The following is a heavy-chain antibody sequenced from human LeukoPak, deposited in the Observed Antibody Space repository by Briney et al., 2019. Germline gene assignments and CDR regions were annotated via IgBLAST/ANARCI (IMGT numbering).Heavy chain of an antibody. CDR3: ARVITDYYDILTGHDAFDI. Sequence: ASVKVSCKASGYTFTSYGISWVRQAPGQGLEWMGIINPSGGSTSYAQKFQGRVTMTRDMSTSTVYMELSSLRSEDTAVYYCARVITDYYDILTGHDAFDIWGQGTMVTVSS. D-gene: IGHD3-9*01. CDR2: INPSGGST. V-gene: IGHV1-46*01. J-gene: IGHJ3*02. CDR1: GYTFTSYG.